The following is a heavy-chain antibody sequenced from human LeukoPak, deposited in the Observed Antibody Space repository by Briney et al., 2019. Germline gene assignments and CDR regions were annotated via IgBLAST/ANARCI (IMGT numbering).Heavy chain of an antibody. Sequence: ASVKVSCKASGYTFTSYGISWVRQAPGQGLEWMGWISAYNGNTNYAQKLQGRVTMTTDTSTSTAYMVLRSLRSDDTVVYYCARDGSSSSESGLFGDYWGQGTMVTVSS. CDR1: GYTFTSYG. V-gene: IGHV1-18*01. J-gene: IGHJ4*02. D-gene: IGHD6-6*01. CDR2: ISAYNGNT. CDR3: ARDGSSSSESGLFGDY.